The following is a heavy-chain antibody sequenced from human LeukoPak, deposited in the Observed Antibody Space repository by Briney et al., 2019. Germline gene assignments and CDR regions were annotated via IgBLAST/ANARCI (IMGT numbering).Heavy chain of an antibody. D-gene: IGHD1-14*01. V-gene: IGHV3-74*03. Sequence: GGSLRLSCAVSGFTFSIHWMYWVRQTPGKGLVFVSRINSDGGITKYADSVKGRFTIARDNAKNMLYLEMNSLRVDDTAVYYCASGITAEESVAIDYWGQGTVVTVSS. CDR2: INSDGGIT. J-gene: IGHJ4*02. CDR1: GFTFSIHW. CDR3: ASGITAEESVAIDY.